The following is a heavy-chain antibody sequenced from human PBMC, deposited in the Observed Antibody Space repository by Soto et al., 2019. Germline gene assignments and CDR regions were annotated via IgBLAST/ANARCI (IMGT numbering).Heavy chain of an antibody. V-gene: IGHV4-4*02. CDR2: IYHNERT. J-gene: IGHJ6*02. CDR3: GRTKDYFYGVDV. Sequence: QVQLQESGPGLVKPSGTLSLTCAVSGVSISSSQWWSWVRQPPGKGLVWIGEIYHNERTNYNPSLKSRLTMSQDRSKNQVSLKLSSVTAADTATYYCGRTKDYFYGVDVWGQGTTVTVSS. CDR1: GVSISSSQW.